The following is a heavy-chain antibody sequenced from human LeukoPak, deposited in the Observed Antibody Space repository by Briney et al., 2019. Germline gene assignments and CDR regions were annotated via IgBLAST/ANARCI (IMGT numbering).Heavy chain of an antibody. Sequence: ASVKVSCKVSGYTLTELSMHWVRQAPGKGLEWMGGFDPEDGETIYAQKFQGRVTMTEDTSTDTAYMELSSLRAEDTAVYYCATDPPYCSSTSCYFDYWGQGTLVTVSS. V-gene: IGHV1-24*01. D-gene: IGHD2-2*01. CDR3: ATDPPYCSSTSCYFDY. CDR1: GYTLTELS. CDR2: FDPEDGET. J-gene: IGHJ4*02.